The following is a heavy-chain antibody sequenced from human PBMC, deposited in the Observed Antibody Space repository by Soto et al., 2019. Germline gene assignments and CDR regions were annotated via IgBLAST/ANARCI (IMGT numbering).Heavy chain of an antibody. V-gene: IGHV3-30-3*01. CDR1: GFTFSSYS. J-gene: IGHJ6*02. CDR3: ARVPYDSSGYYTPWAYYGMDV. D-gene: IGHD3-22*01. CDR2: MSYDGSNK. Sequence: PXGSLRLSFAASGFTFSSYSMHWVRQAPGKGLGRVAVMSYDGSNKYYADSVKGRFTISRDNSKNTLYLQMNSLRAEDTAVYYCARVPYDSSGYYTPWAYYGMDVWGQGTTVTVSS.